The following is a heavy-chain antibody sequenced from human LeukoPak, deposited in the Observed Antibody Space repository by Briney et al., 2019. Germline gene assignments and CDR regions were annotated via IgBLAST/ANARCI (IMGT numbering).Heavy chain of an antibody. CDR3: ARGSGYYYYYYMDV. CDR2: MNPNSGNT. Sequence: ASVKVSCKASGYTFTSYDINWVRQATGQGLGWMGWMNPNSGNTGYAQKFQGRVTMTRNTSISTAYMELSSLRSEDTAVYYCARGSGYYYYYYMDVWGKGTTVTVSS. J-gene: IGHJ6*03. CDR1: GYTFTSYD. V-gene: IGHV1-8*01. D-gene: IGHD1-26*01.